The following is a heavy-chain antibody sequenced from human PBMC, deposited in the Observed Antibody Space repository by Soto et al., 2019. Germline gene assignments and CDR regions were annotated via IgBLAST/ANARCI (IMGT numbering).Heavy chain of an antibody. D-gene: IGHD3-3*01. V-gene: IGHV4-61*01. Sequence: SETLSLTCTVSGGAVSSGSYYWSWIRQPPGKGLEWIGYIYYSGSTNYNPSLKSRVTISVDTSKNQFSLKLSSVTAADTAVYYCARESPYYDFWSGWHQIDYGGQGTLVTVSS. CDR1: GGAVSSGSYY. J-gene: IGHJ4*02. CDR2: IYYSGST. CDR3: ARESPYYDFWSGWHQIDY.